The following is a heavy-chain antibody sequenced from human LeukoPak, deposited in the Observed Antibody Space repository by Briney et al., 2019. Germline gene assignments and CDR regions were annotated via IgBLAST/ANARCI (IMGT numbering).Heavy chain of an antibody. D-gene: IGHD6-13*01. J-gene: IGHJ4*02. CDR2: ISGSDGST. V-gene: IGHV3-23*01. CDR3: AKALRGDYSSSWYY. CDR1: GFTFSSYA. Sequence: GGSLRLSCAASGFTFSSYAMRWVRQAPGKGLEWVSGISGSDGSTYYADSVKGRFTISRDNSKNTLYLQMNSLRAEDTAVYYCAKALRGDYSSSWYYWGQGTLVTVSS.